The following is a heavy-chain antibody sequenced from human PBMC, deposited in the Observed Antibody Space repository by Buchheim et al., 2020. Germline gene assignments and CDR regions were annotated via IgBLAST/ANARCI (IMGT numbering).Heavy chain of an antibody. CDR1: GGSFSGYY. Sequence: QVQLQQWGAGLLKPSETLSLTCAVYGGSFSGYYWSWIRQPPGKGLEWIGEINHSGSTNYNPSLKSRVTISVDTSKNQFSLKLSSVTAADTAVYYCASEDYYGSGSYPNWGQGTL. CDR2: INHSGST. CDR3: ASEDYYGSGSYPN. D-gene: IGHD3-10*01. V-gene: IGHV4-34*01. J-gene: IGHJ4*02.